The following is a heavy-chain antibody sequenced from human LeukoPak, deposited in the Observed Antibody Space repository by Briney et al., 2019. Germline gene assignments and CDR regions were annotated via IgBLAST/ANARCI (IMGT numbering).Heavy chain of an antibody. J-gene: IGHJ3*02. D-gene: IGHD2-21*02. Sequence: GESLKISCKGSGYTFTTYWIGWVRQMPGKGLEWMGIIYPGDSDPRYRPSFQGQVTISADKSISTAYLQWSSLKASDSAMYYCASGAYCGGDCYSGAFDIWGQGTMVTVSS. CDR3: ASGAYCGGDCYSGAFDI. V-gene: IGHV5-51*01. CDR1: GYTFTTYW. CDR2: IYPGDSDP.